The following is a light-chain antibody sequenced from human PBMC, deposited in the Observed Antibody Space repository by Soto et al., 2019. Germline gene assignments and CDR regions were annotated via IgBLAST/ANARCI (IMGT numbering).Light chain of an antibody. Sequence: ILFTQSPATLSLSPGESATLSCRASQSVRSYLAWYQQKPGQATRLLIYDASNRAPGIPARFSGSGSGTDFTLTISSLEPEDFAGYYCQQRSNWHPLTFGGGTRLDIK. V-gene: IGKV3-11*01. CDR2: DAS. J-gene: IGKJ5*01. CDR1: QSVRSY. CDR3: QQRSNWHPLT.